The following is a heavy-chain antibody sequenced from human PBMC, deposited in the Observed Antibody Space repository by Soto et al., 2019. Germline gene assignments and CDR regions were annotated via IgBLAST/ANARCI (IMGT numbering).Heavy chain of an antibody. Sequence: GASVKVSCKAPGGTFSSYAISWVRQAPGQGLEWMGGIIPIFGTANYAQKFQGRVTITADESTSTAYMELSSLRSDDTAVYYCARELSSRKRYYYYYYGMDVWGQGTTVTVSS. CDR1: GGTFSSYA. CDR2: IIPIFGTA. J-gene: IGHJ6*02. CDR3: ARELSSRKRYYYYYYGMDV. D-gene: IGHD3-10*01. V-gene: IGHV1-69*13.